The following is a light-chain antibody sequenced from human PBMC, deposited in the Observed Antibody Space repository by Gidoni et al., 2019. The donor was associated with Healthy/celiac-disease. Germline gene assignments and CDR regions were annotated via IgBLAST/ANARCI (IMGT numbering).Light chain of an antibody. V-gene: IGLV2-14*01. CDR3: SSYTSSSTRV. CDR2: EVS. CDR1: SSAVCGYNY. Sequence: QSALPQPASVSGSPGHSITISCTGTSSAVCGYNYVSLYQQHPGKAPKLMIYEVSNRPSGVSNRFSGSKSGNTASLTISGLQAEDEADYYCSSYTSSSTRVFGGGTKLTVL. J-gene: IGLJ3*02.